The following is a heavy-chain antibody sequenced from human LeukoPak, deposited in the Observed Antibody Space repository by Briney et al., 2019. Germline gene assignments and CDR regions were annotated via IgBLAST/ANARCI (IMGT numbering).Heavy chain of an antibody. D-gene: IGHD2-8*02. CDR3: LRDSSGGYGTFDS. CDR1: GGSITTNYY. V-gene: IGHV4-30-4*01. J-gene: IGHJ4*02. Sequence: PSETLSLTCTVSGGSITTNYYWSWIRQPPGKGLEWIGYISSTGSTYYNPSLKSRLTISLDTSNNQFSLRLSSVTAADTAIYYCLRDSSGGYGTFDSWGLGTLVTVSS. CDR2: ISSTGST.